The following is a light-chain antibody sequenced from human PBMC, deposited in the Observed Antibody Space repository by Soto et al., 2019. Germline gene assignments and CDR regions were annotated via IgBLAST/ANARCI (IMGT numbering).Light chain of an antibody. J-gene: IGLJ2*01. CDR3: SSYTSSSTYVV. CDR2: DVS. CDR1: SSDVGGYNY. Sequence: QSVLTQPASVSGSPGQSITISCTGTSSDVGGYNYVSWYQEHPGKGPKLMIYDVSNRPSGVSNRFSGSKSGNTASLTISGLQAEDEADYSCSSYTSSSTYVVFGGGTKLTVL. V-gene: IGLV2-14*01.